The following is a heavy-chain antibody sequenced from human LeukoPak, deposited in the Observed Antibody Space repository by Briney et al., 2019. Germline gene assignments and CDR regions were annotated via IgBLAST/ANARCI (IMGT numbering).Heavy chain of an antibody. CDR1: GGSISSSSYY. V-gene: IGHV4-39*01. Sequence: SETLSLTCTVSGGSISSSSYYWGWIRQPPGKGLEWIGSIYYSGSTYYNPALKSRVTISVDTSKNQFSLKLSSVTAADTAVYYCARHRSGWLQSSFDYWGQGTLVTVSS. J-gene: IGHJ4*02. CDR2: IYYSGST. D-gene: IGHD5-24*01. CDR3: ARHRSGWLQSSFDY.